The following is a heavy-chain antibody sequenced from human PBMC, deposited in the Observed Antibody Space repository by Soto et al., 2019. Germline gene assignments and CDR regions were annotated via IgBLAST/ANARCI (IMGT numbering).Heavy chain of an antibody. CDR3: ARVGGITGTTSVGT. CDR2: IYYSGST. D-gene: IGHD1-20*01. J-gene: IGHJ5*02. CDR1: GGSISSGGYY. V-gene: IGHV4-31*03. Sequence: QVQLQESGPGLVKPSQTLSLTCTVSGGSISSGGYYWSWIRQHPGKGLEWIGYIYYSGSTSYNPSLKSRVTRSVDTSKNQFALKLSSGTAADTAVYYCARVGGITGTTSVGTWGQGTLVTVSS.